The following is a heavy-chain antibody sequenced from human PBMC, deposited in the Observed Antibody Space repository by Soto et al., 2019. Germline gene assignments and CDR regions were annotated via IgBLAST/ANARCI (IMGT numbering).Heavy chain of an antibody. J-gene: IGHJ4*02. Sequence: PGGSLRLSCAASGFTVSNNYMSWVRQAPGKGLEWVSVIYSGGSTYYADSVKGRFTISRDNSKNTLYLQMNSLRAEDTAVYYCARENERWLQFDYWGQGTLVTVSS. D-gene: IGHD5-12*01. CDR1: GFTVSNNY. CDR3: ARENERWLQFDY. V-gene: IGHV3-66*01. CDR2: IYSGGST.